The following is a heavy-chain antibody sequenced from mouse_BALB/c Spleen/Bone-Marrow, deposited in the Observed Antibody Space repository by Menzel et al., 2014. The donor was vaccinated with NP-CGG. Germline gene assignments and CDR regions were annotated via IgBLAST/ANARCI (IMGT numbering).Heavy chain of an antibody. CDR2: IDPSTGYT. CDR3: ARGGIYDGYSY. Sequence: VQLQESGAELAKPRASVKMSCKASGYTFTNYWMHWVKQRPGQGLEWIGYIDPSTGYTEYNQNFKDKATLTADKSSSTAYMQLSSLTSEDSAVYYCARGGIYDGYSYWGQGTLVTVSA. CDR1: GYTFTNYW. D-gene: IGHD2-3*01. J-gene: IGHJ3*01. V-gene: IGHV1-7*01.